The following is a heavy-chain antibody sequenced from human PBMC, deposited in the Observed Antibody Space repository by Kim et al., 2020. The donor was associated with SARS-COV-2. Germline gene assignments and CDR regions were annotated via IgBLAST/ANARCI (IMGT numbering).Heavy chain of an antibody. V-gene: IGHV3-30*18. CDR1: GFTFSSYG. D-gene: IGHD1-26*01. CDR2: ISYDGSNK. J-gene: IGHJ6*02. CDR3: AKDQGWELLPYYYYYGMDV. Sequence: GGSLRLSCAASGFTFSSYGMHWVRQAPGKGLEWVAVISYDGSNKYYADSVKGRFTISRDNSKNTLYLQMNSLRAEDTAVYYCAKDQGWELLPYYYYYGMDVWGQGTTVTVSS.